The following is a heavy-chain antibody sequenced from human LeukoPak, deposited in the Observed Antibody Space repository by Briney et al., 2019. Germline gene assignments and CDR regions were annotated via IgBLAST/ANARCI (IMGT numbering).Heavy chain of an antibody. Sequence: ASVMVSCKASGYTFTGYYMHWVRQAPGQGLEWMGWINPNSGGTNYAQKFQGRVTMTRDTSISTAYMELSRLRSDDTAVYYCAREGDSSSWPNFDYWGQGTLVTVSS. CDR1: GYTFTGYY. CDR2: INPNSGGT. CDR3: AREGDSSSWPNFDY. V-gene: IGHV1-2*02. J-gene: IGHJ4*02. D-gene: IGHD6-13*01.